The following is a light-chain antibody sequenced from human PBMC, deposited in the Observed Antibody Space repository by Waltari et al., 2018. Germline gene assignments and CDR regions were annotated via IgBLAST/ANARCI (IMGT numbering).Light chain of an antibody. CDR2: ASS. J-gene: IGKJ1*01. Sequence: DIQMTQSPSSLSASVGGRVTITCRASQGISKYLSWYPQKAGKVPKLLMYASSTLPSGVPSRFSGSGSGTDFTLTIKSLQPEDGATYYCQKYNSVPWTFGQGTKVEIK. CDR3: QKYNSVPWT. V-gene: IGKV1-27*01. CDR1: QGISKY.